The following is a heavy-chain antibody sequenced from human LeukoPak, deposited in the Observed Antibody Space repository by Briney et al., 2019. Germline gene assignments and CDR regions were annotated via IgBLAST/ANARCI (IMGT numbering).Heavy chain of an antibody. J-gene: IGHJ6*02. CDR3: ARGVHGSGSYYNPYYYYGMDV. CDR1: GYTFTSYY. Sequence: ASVKVSCKASGYTFTSYYMHWVRQATGQGLEWMGWMNPNSGNTGYAQKFQGRVTMTRNTSISTAYMELSSLRSEDTAVYYCARGVHGSGSYYNPYYYYGMDVWGQGTTVTVSS. V-gene: IGHV1-8*02. D-gene: IGHD3-10*01. CDR2: MNPNSGNT.